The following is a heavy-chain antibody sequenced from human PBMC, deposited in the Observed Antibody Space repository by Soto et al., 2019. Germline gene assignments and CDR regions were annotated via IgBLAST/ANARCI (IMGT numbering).Heavy chain of an antibody. J-gene: IGHJ2*01. CDR2: IYNSGST. V-gene: IGHV4-31*03. CDR1: GGSLTRVGYF. CDR3: ARYKVEIESPNSDL. Sequence: TYSVSGGSLTRVGYFLCCLRQHQGKGLEWIGDIYNSGSTHYNPSLKSRVSILLDTSNNQFSLQLTSVPAADTAVYYCARYKVEIESPNSDL. D-gene: IGHD5-12*01.